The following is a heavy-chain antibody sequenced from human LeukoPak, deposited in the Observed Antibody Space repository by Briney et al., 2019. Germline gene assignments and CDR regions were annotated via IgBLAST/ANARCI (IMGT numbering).Heavy chain of an antibody. J-gene: IGHJ4*02. CDR1: GYTFTNYA. CDR2: INTNTGNP. D-gene: IGHD1-14*01. Sequence: ASVKVSCKASGYTFTNYAMNWVRQAPGQGLEWMGWINTNTGNPTYAQGFTGRVVFSLDTSVSTAYLQISSLKAEDTAVYYCARDPLETGTEHFDFWGQGTLVTVSP. CDR3: ARDPLETGTEHFDF. V-gene: IGHV7-4-1*02.